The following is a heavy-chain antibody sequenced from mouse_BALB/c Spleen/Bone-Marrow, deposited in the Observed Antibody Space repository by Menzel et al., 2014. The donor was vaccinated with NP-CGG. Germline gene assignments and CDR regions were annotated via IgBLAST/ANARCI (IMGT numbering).Heavy chain of an antibody. CDR2: ITYSGNT. V-gene: IGHV3-8*02. D-gene: IGHD1-2*01. J-gene: IGHJ2*01. CDR1: GDSITSGY. Sequence: EVQLQQSGPSLVKPSQTLSLTCSVTGDSITSGYWNWIRKFPGNKLEYMGYITYSGNTYYNPSLISRISITRDTSKNQYYLQLNSVTTEDTATYYCTRDYCGPWGQGTTLTVSS. CDR3: TRDYCGP.